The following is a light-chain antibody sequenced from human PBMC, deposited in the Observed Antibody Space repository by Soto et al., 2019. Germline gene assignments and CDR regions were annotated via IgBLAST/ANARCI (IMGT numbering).Light chain of an antibody. CDR1: HSVSSSY. Sequence: EIVLTQSPGTLSLSPGERATLSCRASHSVSSSYLAWYQQKPGQAPRLLIYGASSRATGIPDRFSGSGSGTDFTLTISRLEPEDFAVYYCQQYGTSPRTFGQGAMVEIK. CDR2: GAS. CDR3: QQYGTSPRT. V-gene: IGKV3-20*01. J-gene: IGKJ1*01.